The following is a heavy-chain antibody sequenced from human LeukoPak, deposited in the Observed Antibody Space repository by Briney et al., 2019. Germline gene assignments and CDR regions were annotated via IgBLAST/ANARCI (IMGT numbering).Heavy chain of an antibody. D-gene: IGHD5-18*01. CDR3: ARDRRGYSYGFDDYYYYGMDV. J-gene: IGHJ6*02. CDR1: GGSISSYY. CDR2: IYYSGST. Sequence: SETLSLTCTVSGGSISSYYWSWIRQPPGKGLEWIGYIYYSGSTNYNPSLKSRVTISVDTSKNQFSLKLSSVTAADTAVYHCARDRRGYSYGFDDYYYYGMDVWGQGTTVTVSS. V-gene: IGHV4-59*01.